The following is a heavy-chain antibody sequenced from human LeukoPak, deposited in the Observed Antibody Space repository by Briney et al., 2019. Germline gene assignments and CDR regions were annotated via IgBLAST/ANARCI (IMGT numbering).Heavy chain of an antibody. D-gene: IGHD3-10*01. CDR2: SYYSGST. CDR1: GDSINSYY. CDR3: ARGRSHGSGPDC. V-gene: IGHV4-59*01. J-gene: IGHJ4*02. Sequence: SETLSLTCTVSGDSINSYYWSWIRQPPGGGLEWIGYSYYSGSTNYNPSLKSRVTISVDTSKNQFSLKLSSVTAADTAVYYCARGRSHGSGPDCWGQGTLVTVSS.